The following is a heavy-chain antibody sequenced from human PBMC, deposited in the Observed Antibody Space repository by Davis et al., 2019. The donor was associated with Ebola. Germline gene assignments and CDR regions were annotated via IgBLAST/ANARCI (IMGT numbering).Heavy chain of an antibody. Sequence: GESLKISCAASGFTFSNFHIHWVRQTPGKGLVWVARIDPDGTGTNYADSVKGRFTISRDNAKNTLYLQMNSLRVEDAGLYFCARVATDWFDPWGQGTLVTVSS. CDR2: IDPDGTGT. J-gene: IGHJ5*02. CDR1: GFTFSNFH. CDR3: ARVATDWFDP. V-gene: IGHV3-74*01.